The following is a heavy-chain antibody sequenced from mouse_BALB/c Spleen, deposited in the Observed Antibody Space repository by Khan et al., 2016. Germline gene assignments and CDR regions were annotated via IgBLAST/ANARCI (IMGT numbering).Heavy chain of an antibody. J-gene: IGHJ2*01. CDR1: GFTFSSYT. CDR3: ARERRDRADGYFDY. CDR2: ISNGGGST. D-gene: IGHD3-1*01. Sequence: EVELVESGGGLVQPGGSLKLSCAASGFTFSSYTMSWVRQTPEKRLEWVAYISNGGGSTYYPDTVKGRFTISRDNAKNTLYLQMSSLKSEDTAMYYCARERRDRADGYFDYWGQGTTLTVSS. V-gene: IGHV5-12-2*01.